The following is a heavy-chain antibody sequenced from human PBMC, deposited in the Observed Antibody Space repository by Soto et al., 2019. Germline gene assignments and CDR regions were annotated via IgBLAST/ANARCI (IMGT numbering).Heavy chain of an antibody. V-gene: IGHV3-74*01. J-gene: IGHJ4*02. D-gene: IGHD3-22*01. CDR3: ARGAGSAYYVDY. CDR2: INTYGSIT. Sequence: EVQLVESGGGLVQPGGSLRLSCAASGFTFTNYWVHWVRQAPGKGLVWVSRINTYGSITNYADSVKGRFTISRDNAKNTLYLQMNSLRAEDTAVYYCARGAGSAYYVDYWGQGTLVTVSS. CDR1: GFTFTNYW.